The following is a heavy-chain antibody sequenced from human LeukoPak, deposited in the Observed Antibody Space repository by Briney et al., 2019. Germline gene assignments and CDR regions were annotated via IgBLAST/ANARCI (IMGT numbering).Heavy chain of an antibody. CDR3: ARDGITMYYYGMDV. D-gene: IGHD3-10*01. CDR1: GFTFDDYG. Sequence: GGSLRLSCVASGFTFDDYGMIWVRHAPGKGLEWVSGINWNGGSTGYADFVKGRFTISRDNSKNTLYLQMNSLRAEDTAVYYCARDGITMYYYGMDVWGQGTTVTVSS. CDR2: INWNGGST. J-gene: IGHJ6*02. V-gene: IGHV3-20*04.